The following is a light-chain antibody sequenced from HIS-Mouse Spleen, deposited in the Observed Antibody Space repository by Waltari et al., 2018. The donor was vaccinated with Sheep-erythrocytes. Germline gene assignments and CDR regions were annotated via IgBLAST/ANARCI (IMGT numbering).Light chain of an antibody. V-gene: IGLV1-44*01. J-gene: IGLJ1*01. CDR2: SNN. Sequence: QSVLTQPPSASGTPGQRVTISCSGSSSNIGRNPVNWYQQLPGTAPKLLIYSNNQLPSGIPERFSGSNSGNTATLTISGTQAMDEADYYCQAWDSSKGVFGTGTKVTVL. CDR3: QAWDSSKGV. CDR1: SSNIGRNP.